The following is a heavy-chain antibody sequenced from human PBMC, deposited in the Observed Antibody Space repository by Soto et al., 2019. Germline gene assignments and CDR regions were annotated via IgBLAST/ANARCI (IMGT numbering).Heavy chain of an antibody. V-gene: IGHV3-74*01. Sequence: EVQLVESGGGLVQPGASLRLSCAASGLTFSYYWMHWVRQAPGKGLVWVSRIHSDGSSTTYADSVKGRFTISRDNARKTLYLQMISLRAEDTAVYYCARGDRGAFDLWGQGTVVTVSS. CDR1: GLTFSYYW. D-gene: IGHD1-26*01. CDR3: ARGDRGAFDL. J-gene: IGHJ3*01. CDR2: IHSDGSST.